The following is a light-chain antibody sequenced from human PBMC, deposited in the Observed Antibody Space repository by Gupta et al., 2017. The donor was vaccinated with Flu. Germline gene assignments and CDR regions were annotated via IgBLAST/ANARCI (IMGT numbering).Light chain of an antibody. V-gene: IGKV3-15*01. CDR3: QQYNNWPFT. J-gene: IGKJ3*01. CDR1: QSVSSN. CDR2: GAS. Sequence: EIVTTQSPATMSVSPGDRATLSCRASQSVSSNLAWYQQKPGQAPSLLIYGASTRATGIPARFSGSGSGTEFTLTISSLQSEDFAVYYCQQYNNWPFTFGPGTKVDIK.